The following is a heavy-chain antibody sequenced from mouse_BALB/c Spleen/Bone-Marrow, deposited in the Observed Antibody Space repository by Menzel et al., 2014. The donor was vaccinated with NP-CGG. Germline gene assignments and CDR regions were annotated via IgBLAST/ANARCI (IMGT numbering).Heavy chain of an antibody. Sequence: EVQGVESGGGLVQPGGSLKLSCAASRFTFSWFGMSWVRQTPDKRLEMVATINSNGGSTYYPDSVKGRFTISRDNAKNTLYLQMRSLNTQDTHMYDFVRGLDNGNAKHGCVYGGQETLVTVSA. V-gene: IGHV5-6-3*01. J-gene: IGHJ3*01. CDR1: RFTFSWFG. D-gene: IGHD2-1*01. CDR3: VRGLDNGNAKHGCVY. CDR2: INSNGGST.